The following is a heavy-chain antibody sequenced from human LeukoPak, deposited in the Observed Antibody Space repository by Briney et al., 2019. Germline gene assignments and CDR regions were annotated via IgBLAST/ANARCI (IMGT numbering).Heavy chain of an antibody. V-gene: IGHV1-2*02. J-gene: IGHJ4*02. CDR2: INPNSGCT. Sequence: GASVKVSCKASGYTFTGYYIHWVRQAPGQGLEWMGWINPNSGCTNYAQKFQGRVTMTRDTSISTAYMELSRLRSDDTAVYFCARASTASKKNYYDSSGYSSYWGQGTLVTVSS. CDR3: ARASTASKKNYYDSSGYSSY. D-gene: IGHD3-22*01. CDR1: GYTFTGYY.